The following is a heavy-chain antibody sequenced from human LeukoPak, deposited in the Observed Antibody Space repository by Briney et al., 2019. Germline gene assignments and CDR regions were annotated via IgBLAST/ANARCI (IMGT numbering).Heavy chain of an antibody. Sequence: GGSLRLSCAASGFTFDDYAMHWVRQAPGKGLEWVSLISWDGDSTYYADSVKGRFTISRDNSKNSLYLQMNSLRAEDTALYYCAKDIRPRHWEQLASDYWGQGTLVTVSS. V-gene: IGHV3-43D*03. CDR2: ISWDGDST. J-gene: IGHJ4*02. D-gene: IGHD6-6*01. CDR1: GFTFDDYA. CDR3: AKDIRPRHWEQLASDY.